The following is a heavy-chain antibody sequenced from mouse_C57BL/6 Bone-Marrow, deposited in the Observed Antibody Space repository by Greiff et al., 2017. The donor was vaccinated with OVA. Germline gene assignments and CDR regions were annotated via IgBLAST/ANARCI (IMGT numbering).Heavy chain of an antibody. Sequence: QVQLQQPGAELVKPGASVKMSCKASGYTFTSYWITWVKQRPGQGLEWIGDIYPGSGSTNYNEKFKSKATLTVDTSSSTAYMQLSSLTSEDAAVYYCARGPNYGSSYHYWGQGTTLTVSS. J-gene: IGHJ2*01. CDR2: IYPGSGST. D-gene: IGHD1-1*01. CDR1: GYTFTSYW. CDR3: ARGPNYGSSYHY. V-gene: IGHV1-55*01.